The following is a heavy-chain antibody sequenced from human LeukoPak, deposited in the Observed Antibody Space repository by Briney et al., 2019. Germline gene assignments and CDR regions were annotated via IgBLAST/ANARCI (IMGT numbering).Heavy chain of an antibody. V-gene: IGHV1-18*01. CDR3: ARVGGGMVRGVKHYYYYYMDV. CDR1: GYTFTSYG. CDR2: ISVYNGST. Sequence: ASVKVSCKASGYTFTSYGINWVRQAPRQGLEWMGWISVYNGSTNYAQKFQGRVTMTRNTSISTVYMELSSLRSDDTAVYYCARVGGGMVRGVKHYYYYYMDVWGQGTTVTISS. D-gene: IGHD3-10*01. J-gene: IGHJ6*03.